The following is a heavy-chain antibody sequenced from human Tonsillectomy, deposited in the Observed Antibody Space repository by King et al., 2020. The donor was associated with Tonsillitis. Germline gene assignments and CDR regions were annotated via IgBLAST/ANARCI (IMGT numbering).Heavy chain of an antibody. V-gene: IGHV4-4*07. CDR1: GVSMRTTY. CDR3: ARDRGDYYDSATYDPLYFDS. D-gene: IGHD3-22*01. CDR2: VYASGNT. Sequence: QLQESGPGLVKPSETLSLTCTVSGVSMRTTYWSWIRRPAGKGLEWIGRVYASGNTYHNTSLKSRVTLSIDTSKNQFSLRLSSVTAADTAVYYCARDRGDYYDSATYDPLYFDSWGQGTLVTVSS. J-gene: IGHJ4*02.